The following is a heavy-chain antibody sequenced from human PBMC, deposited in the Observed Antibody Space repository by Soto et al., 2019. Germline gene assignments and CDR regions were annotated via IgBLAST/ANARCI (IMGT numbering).Heavy chain of an antibody. CDR3: PRGPNARRGLLPIDDAFDI. J-gene: IGHJ3*02. V-gene: IGHV1-2*02. D-gene: IGHD3-10*01. CDR1: GSTSTGTY. CDR2: INPNSGGT. Sequence: SVKVSSRAPGSTSTGTYIHWVGQAPGKGLEGMGWINPNSGGTNYAQKFQARVTMPRATPSSTASRELGTLGSEATAVYYWPRGPNARRGLLPIDDAFDIWGQGTMVTVSS.